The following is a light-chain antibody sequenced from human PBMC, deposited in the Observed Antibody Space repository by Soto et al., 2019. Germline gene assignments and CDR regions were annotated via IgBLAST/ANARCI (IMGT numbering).Light chain of an antibody. CDR1: QTVSSN. V-gene: IGKV3-15*01. J-gene: IGKJ4*01. Sequence: EIVMTQSPATLSVSPGGRATLSCRASQTVSSNLAWYQQKPGQAPRLLIYGAFTRATGNPAMFSGSGSGTEFTXSISSLQSEDFAVYYCQQYNXWPLTFGGGXXXXI. CDR2: GAF. CDR3: QQYNXWPLT.